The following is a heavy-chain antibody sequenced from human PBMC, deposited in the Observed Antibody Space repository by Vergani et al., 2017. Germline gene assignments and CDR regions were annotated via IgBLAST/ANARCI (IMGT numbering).Heavy chain of an antibody. D-gene: IGHD3-22*01. CDR2: ISSDGGST. Sequence: EVQMVESGGGLVKPGGSLRLSCVASGFTFSTYAMTWVRQAPGKGLVWVSTISSDGGSTYYADSVKGRFTISRDNSKNTLSLQMNSLTAEDTAIYYCAGPQGTSAYYYGGFDYWGQGILVTVSS. V-gene: IGHV3-23*04. J-gene: IGHJ4*02. CDR3: AGPQGTSAYYYGGFDY. CDR1: GFTFSTYA.